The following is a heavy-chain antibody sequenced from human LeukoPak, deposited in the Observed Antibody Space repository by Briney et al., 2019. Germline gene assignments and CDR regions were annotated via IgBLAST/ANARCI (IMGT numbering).Heavy chain of an antibody. CDR2: ISYDGSDK. Sequence: GGSLRLSCAASGFTFSSYGMHWVRQAPGKGLEWVAVISYDGSDKYYADSVKGRFTISRDNSKNTLYLQMNSLRAEDTAVYYCAKDRGWKDWGQGTLVTVSS. CDR3: AKDRGWKD. CDR1: GFTFSSYG. J-gene: IGHJ4*02. V-gene: IGHV3-30*18. D-gene: IGHD3-10*01.